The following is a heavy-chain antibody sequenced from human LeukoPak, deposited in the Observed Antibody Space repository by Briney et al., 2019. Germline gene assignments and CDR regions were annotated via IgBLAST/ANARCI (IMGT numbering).Heavy chain of an antibody. Sequence: PSETLSLTCTVSGGTISRYYWSWIRQSPGGGLEWIGYIYSSGSTNSNPSLKSRVTISVDMSKNEFSLKLNSVTAADTAVYYCARDPRASGYFDYWGQGTLVTVSS. V-gene: IGHV4-59*12. J-gene: IGHJ4*02. CDR3: ARDPRASGYFDY. CDR1: GGTISRYY. D-gene: IGHD3-10*01. CDR2: IYSSGST.